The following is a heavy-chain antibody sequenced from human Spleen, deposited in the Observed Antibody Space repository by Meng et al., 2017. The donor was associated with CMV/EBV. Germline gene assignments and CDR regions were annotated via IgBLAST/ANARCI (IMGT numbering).Heavy chain of an antibody. CDR1: GFTVSDYY. CDR2: MSSSGTIR. J-gene: IGHJ4*01. V-gene: IGHV3-11*04. CDR3: ARDTTEYFDH. D-gene: IGHD4-17*01. Sequence: LSCAASGFTVSDYYMSWIRQAPGKGLEWVSYMSSSGTIRYYADSVKGRFTISRDNAKKSLYLQMNSLRAEDTAVYYCARDTTEYFDHWGQGTLVTVSS.